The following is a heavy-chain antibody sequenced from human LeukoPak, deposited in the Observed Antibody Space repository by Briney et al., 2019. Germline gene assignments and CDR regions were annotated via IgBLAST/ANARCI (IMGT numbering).Heavy chain of an antibody. CDR3: ARVGYSSGWSWVALDY. Sequence: SVKVSCTASGGTFSSYAISWVRQAPGQGLEWMGGIIPIFGTANYAQKFQGRVTITADESTSTAYMELSSLRSEDTAVYYCARVGYSSGWSWVALDYWGQGTLVTVSS. V-gene: IGHV1-69*13. CDR1: GGTFSSYA. D-gene: IGHD6-19*01. CDR2: IIPIFGTA. J-gene: IGHJ4*02.